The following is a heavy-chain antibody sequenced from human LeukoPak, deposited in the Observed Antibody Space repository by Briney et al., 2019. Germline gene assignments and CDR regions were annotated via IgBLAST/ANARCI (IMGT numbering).Heavy chain of an antibody. CDR3: ARGARISSSWYSSV. Sequence: SVKVSCKASGYMYSNYGISWVRPAPGQGLEWMGRIIPILGTANYAQKFQGRVTITADKSTSTAYMELSSLRSEDTAVYYCARGARISSSWYSSVWGQGTLITVS. V-gene: IGHV1-69*04. CDR1: GYMYSNYG. CDR2: IIPILGTA. D-gene: IGHD2-2*01. J-gene: IGHJ4*02.